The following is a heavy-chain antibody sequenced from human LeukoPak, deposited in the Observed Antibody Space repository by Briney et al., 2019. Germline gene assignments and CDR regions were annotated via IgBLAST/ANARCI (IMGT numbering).Heavy chain of an antibody. CDR2: IYYSGST. J-gene: IGHJ6*03. CDR3: ARQGPKRYYYYMDV. CDR1: GGSISSYY. V-gene: IGHV4-59*08. Sequence: PSETLSLTCTVSGGSISSYYWSWIRQPPGKGLEWIGYIYYSGSTNYNPSLMIRVTISLDTSKNQFSLKLRSVTAADTAVYYCARQGPKRYYYYMDVWGKGTTVTISS.